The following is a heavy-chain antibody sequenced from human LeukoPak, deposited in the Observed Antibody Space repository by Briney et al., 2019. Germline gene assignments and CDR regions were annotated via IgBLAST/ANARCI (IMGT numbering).Heavy chain of an antibody. J-gene: IGHJ4*02. CDR3: ARGGVKRVTRGDY. CDR2: INHSGST. V-gene: IGHV4-34*01. D-gene: IGHD3-10*01. Sequence: SETLSLNCAVYGGSFSGYYWSWIRQPPGKGLEWIGEINHSGSTNYNPSLKSRVTISVDTSKNQFSLKLSSVTAADTAVYYCARGGVKRVTRGDYWGQGTLVTVSS. CDR1: GGSFSGYY.